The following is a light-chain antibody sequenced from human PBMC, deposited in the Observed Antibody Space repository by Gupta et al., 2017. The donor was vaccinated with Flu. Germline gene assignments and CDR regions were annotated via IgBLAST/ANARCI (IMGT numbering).Light chain of an antibody. CDR2: DAS. CDR3: QQRSLWPPWT. CDR1: QSVDSS. V-gene: IGKV3-11*01. J-gene: IGKJ1*01. Sequence: ATLSLSPRERATLSCRASQSVDSSLDWYQQRPGQAPRLLIYDASNRAAGIPARFSGSGSGTDFTLTINSLEPEDFALYYCQQRSLWPPWTFGQGTRVEI.